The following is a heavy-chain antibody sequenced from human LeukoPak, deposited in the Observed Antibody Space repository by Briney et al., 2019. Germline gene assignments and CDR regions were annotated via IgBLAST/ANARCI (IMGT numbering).Heavy chain of an antibody. CDR1: GGSISSGGYS. CDR2: IYHRGST. D-gene: IGHD2-2*01. CDR3: AKTVPAAFVYFDF. Sequence: SQTLSLTCAVSGGSISSGGYSWSWIRQPPGKGLEWIGYIYHRGSTYYNPSLKSRVTISVDRSKNQFSLKLSSVTAADTAVYYCAKTVPAAFVYFDFWGQGTLVTVSS. V-gene: IGHV4-30-2*02. J-gene: IGHJ4*02.